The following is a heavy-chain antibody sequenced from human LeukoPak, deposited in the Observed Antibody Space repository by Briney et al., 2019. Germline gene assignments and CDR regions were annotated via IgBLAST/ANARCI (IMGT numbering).Heavy chain of an antibody. Sequence: GGSLRLSCAASGFTFSSYSMNWVRQAPGKGLEWVSSISSSSSYIYYADSVKGRFTISRDNAKNSLYLQMNSLRAEDTAVYYCARVAVTMRVVVPHYYYMDVWGKGTTVTVSS. V-gene: IGHV3-21*01. D-gene: IGHD3-22*01. CDR1: GFTFSSYS. J-gene: IGHJ6*03. CDR2: ISSSSSYI. CDR3: ARVAVTMRVVVPHYYYMDV.